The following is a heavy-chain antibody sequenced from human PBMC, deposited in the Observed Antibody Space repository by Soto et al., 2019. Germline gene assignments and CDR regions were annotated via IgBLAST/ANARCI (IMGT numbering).Heavy chain of an antibody. Sequence: ASVKVSWKASGGTFSSYTISWVRQAPGQGLEWMGRIIPILGIANYAQKFQGRVTITADKSTSTAYMELSSLRSEDTAVYYCARDPRGIVLDIHTPWFDPWGQGTLVTVS. D-gene: IGHD5-12*01. CDR2: IIPILGIA. J-gene: IGHJ5*02. CDR3: ARDPRGIVLDIHTPWFDP. CDR1: GGTFSSYT. V-gene: IGHV1-69*04.